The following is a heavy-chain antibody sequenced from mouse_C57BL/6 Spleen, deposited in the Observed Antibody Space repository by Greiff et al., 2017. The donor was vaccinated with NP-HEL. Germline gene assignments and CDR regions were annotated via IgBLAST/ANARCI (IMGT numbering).Heavy chain of an antibody. CDR2: IDPSDSYT. D-gene: IGHD4-1*01. Sequence: QVQLQQSGAELVRPGTSVKLSCKASGYTFTSYWMHWVKQRPGQGLEWIGVIDPSDSYTNYNQKFKGKATLTVDTSSSTAYMQLSSLTSEDSAVYYCASWDVAGYWGQGTTLTVSS. J-gene: IGHJ2*01. CDR3: ASWDVAGY. CDR1: GYTFTSYW. V-gene: IGHV1-59*01.